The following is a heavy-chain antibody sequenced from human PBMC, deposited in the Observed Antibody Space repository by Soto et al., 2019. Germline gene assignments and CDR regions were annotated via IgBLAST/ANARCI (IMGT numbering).Heavy chain of an antibody. CDR1: GYTFTSYG. D-gene: IGHD6-13*01. V-gene: IGHV1-3*01. J-gene: IGHJ5*02. CDR2: INAANGDT. Sequence: ASVKVSCKASGYTFTSYGIHWVRQAPGQRLEWMGWINAANGDTKYSPKFQGRVTITRDTSASTAYMELSSLRSEDTAVYYCVRRHVSATGIDWFDPWGQGTRVTASS. CDR3: VRRHVSATGIDWFDP.